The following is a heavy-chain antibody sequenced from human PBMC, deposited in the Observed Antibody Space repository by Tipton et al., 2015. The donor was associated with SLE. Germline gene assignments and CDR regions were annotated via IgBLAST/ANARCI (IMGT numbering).Heavy chain of an antibody. CDR1: GGSFSGYY. CDR3: ARVGGYCNSPSCNRIGRSSSSPYTAV. V-gene: IGHV4-34*01. D-gene: IGHD2-2*02. Sequence: TLSLTCAVYGGSFSGYYWTWIRQPPGKGLEWIAEINHSGNTNYNPSLKSRVTISVDTSKNQFSLKLSSVTAADTAVYYCARVGGYCNSPSCNRIGRSSSSPYTAVSGKGPTVTVP. J-gene: IGHJ6*03. CDR2: INHSGNT.